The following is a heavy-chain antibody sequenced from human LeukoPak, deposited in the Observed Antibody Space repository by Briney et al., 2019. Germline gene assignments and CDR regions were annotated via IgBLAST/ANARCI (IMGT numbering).Heavy chain of an antibody. V-gene: IGHV3-9*01. CDR2: ISWNSGSI. Sequence: GGSLRLSCAASGFTFDDYAMHWVRQTPGKGLEWVSGISWNSGSIGYADSVKGRFTISRDNAKNSLYLQMNSLRAEDTALYYCAKDILRGGQLVNGPHGYWGQGTLVTVSS. CDR1: GFTFDDYA. J-gene: IGHJ4*02. D-gene: IGHD6-13*01. CDR3: AKDILRGGQLVNGPHGY.